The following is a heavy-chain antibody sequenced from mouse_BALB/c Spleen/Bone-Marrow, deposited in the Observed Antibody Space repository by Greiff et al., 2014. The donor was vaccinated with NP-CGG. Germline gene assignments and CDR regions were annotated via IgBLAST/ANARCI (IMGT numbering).Heavy chain of an antibody. CDR2: ISNGGGST. D-gene: IGHD1-1*01. CDR3: ARLGGYSYFDY. V-gene: IGHV5-12*02. Sequence: EVQRVESGGGLVQPGGSLKLSCATSGFSFSDYYMYWIRQTPEKRLEWVAYISNGGGSTYYPDTVKGRFTISRDNAKNTLYLQMSRLKSEDTAMYYCARLGGYSYFDYWGQGTTPTVSS. J-gene: IGHJ2*01. CDR1: GFSFSDYY.